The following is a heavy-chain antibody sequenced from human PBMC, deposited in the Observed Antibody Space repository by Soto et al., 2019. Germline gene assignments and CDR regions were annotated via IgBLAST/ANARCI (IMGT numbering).Heavy chain of an antibody. CDR1: GGTFSSYA. D-gene: IGHD2-15*01. J-gene: IGHJ5*02. CDR3: ARGAPRWHNNWFDP. V-gene: IGHV1-69*13. Sequence: GASVKVSCKASGGTFSSYAINWVRQAPGQGLEWMGGIIPIFGTANYAQKFQGRVTITADESTSTAYMELSSLRSEDTAVYYCARGAPRWHNNWFDPWGQGTLVTVSS. CDR2: IIPIFGTA.